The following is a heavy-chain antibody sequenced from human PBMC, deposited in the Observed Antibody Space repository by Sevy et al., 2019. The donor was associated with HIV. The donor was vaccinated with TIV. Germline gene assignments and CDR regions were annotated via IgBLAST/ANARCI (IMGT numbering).Heavy chain of an antibody. V-gene: IGHV3-30*04. J-gene: IGHJ6*02. D-gene: IGHD4-17*01. Sequence: GGSLRLSCAASGFTFSSYAMHWVRQAPGKGLEWVAVISYDGSNKYYADSVKGRFTISRDNSKNTLYLQMNSLRAEDTAVYYCARAPYGDYVYYYYGMYVWGQGTTVTVSS. CDR3: ARAPYGDYVYYYYGMYV. CDR1: GFTFSSYA. CDR2: ISYDGSNK.